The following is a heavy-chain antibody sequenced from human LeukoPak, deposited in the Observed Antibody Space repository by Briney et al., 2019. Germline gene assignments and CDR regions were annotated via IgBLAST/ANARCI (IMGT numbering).Heavy chain of an antibody. D-gene: IGHD2-21*01. Sequence: GGSLRLSCAASGFTFSSYGMHWVRQAPGKGLEWVAVISYDGSNKYYADSVKGRFTISRDNSKNTLYLQMNSLRAEDTAVYYCAKGMSSMWTAFDYWGQGTLVTVSS. V-gene: IGHV3-30*18. CDR2: ISYDGSNK. CDR3: AKGMSSMWTAFDY. CDR1: GFTFSSYG. J-gene: IGHJ4*02.